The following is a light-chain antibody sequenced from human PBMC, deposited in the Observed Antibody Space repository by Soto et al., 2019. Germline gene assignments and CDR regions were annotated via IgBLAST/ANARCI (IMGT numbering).Light chain of an antibody. J-gene: IGKJ4*01. CDR2: DVS. V-gene: IGKV1-13*02. CDR3: QQFSTYPALT. Sequence: AIQLTQSPSSLSASLGDRVTITCRASQGISSAFAWYQQKPGKSPNLLLYDVSSLENGVPSRFSGSGSWTDFTLTINSLQPEDFSTYYCQQFSTYPALTFGGGTKVEIK. CDR1: QGISSA.